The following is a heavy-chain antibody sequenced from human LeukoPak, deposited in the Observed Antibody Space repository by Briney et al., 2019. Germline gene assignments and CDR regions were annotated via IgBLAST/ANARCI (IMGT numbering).Heavy chain of an antibody. D-gene: IGHD2-2*01. CDR1: GYTFTSYG. V-gene: IGHV1-18*01. J-gene: IGHJ4*02. CDR3: ARQKRIKYCSSTSCYVFDY. CDR2: ISAYNGNT. Sequence: AASVKVSCKASGYTFTSYGISWVRQAPGQGLEWMGWISAYNGNTNYAQKLQGRVTMTTDTSTSTAYMELRSLRSDDTAVYYCARQKRIKYCSSTSCYVFDYWGQGTLVTVSS.